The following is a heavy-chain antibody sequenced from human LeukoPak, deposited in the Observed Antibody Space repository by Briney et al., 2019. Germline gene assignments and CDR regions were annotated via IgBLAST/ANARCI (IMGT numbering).Heavy chain of an antibody. J-gene: IGHJ5*02. CDR2: ISSSSSYI. CDR1: GFTFSSYS. V-gene: IGHV3-21*01. D-gene: IGHD3-3*01. Sequence: PGRSLRLSCAASGFTFSSYSMNWVRQAPGKGLEWVSSISSSSSYIYYADLVKGRFTISRDNAKNSLYLQMNSLRAEDTAVYYCAGDYDFWSGYYIGGNWFDPWGQGTLVTVSS. CDR3: AGDYDFWSGYYIGGNWFDP.